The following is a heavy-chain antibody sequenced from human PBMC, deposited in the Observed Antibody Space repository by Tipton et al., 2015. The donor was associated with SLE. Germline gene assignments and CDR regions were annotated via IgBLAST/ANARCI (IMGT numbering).Heavy chain of an antibody. CDR2: IYPGDSDT. J-gene: IGHJ3*02. V-gene: IGHV5-51*03. D-gene: IGHD2-15*01. CDR1: GYSFTSYW. CDR3: ASSGVVVVAATDDAFDI. Sequence: VQLVQSGAEVKKPGESLKISCEGSGYSFTSYWIGWVRQMPGKGLEWMGIIYPGDSDTRYSPSFQGQVTISADKSISTAYLQWSSLKASDTAMYYCASSGVVVVAATDDAFDIWGQGTMVTVSS.